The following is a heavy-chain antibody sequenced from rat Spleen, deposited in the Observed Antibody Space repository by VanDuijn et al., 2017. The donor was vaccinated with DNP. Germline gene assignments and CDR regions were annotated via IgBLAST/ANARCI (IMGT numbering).Heavy chain of an antibody. CDR1: GYTFTTYY. D-gene: IGHD1-9*01. CDR2: INTGSGGT. V-gene: IGHV1-43*01. Sequence: QVQLRQSGAEPAKPGSSVKISCKASGYTFTTYYITWIKETTGQGLEYIGYINTGSGGTNYNEKFKGKATLTVDKSSSTAFMQLSSLTPDDSAVYYCARDYGYNLYAMDAWGQGTSVTVSS. CDR3: ARDYGYNLYAMDA. J-gene: IGHJ4*01.